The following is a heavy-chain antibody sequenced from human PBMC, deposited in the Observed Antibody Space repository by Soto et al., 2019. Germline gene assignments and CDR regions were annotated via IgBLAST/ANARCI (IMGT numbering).Heavy chain of an antibody. CDR2: INPNSGGT. V-gene: IGHV1-2*02. CDR1: GYTFTGYY. CDR3: ARVSGSGYDLGWYFDY. J-gene: IGHJ4*02. Sequence: QVQLVQSGAEVKKPGASVKVSCKASGYTFTGYYMHWVRQDTGQGLEWMGWINPNSGGTNYAQKFQGMVTMTRDTSISTAYMELSRLRSDDTAVYYCARVSGSGYDLGWYFDYWGQGTLVTVSS. D-gene: IGHD5-12*01.